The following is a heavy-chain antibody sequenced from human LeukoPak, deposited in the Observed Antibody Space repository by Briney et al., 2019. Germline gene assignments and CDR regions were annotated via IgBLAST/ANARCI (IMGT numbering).Heavy chain of an antibody. CDR3: ARHRGSGWTVGFYYYYYMDA. CDR2: INHSGST. D-gene: IGHD6-19*01. J-gene: IGHJ6*03. V-gene: IGHV4-34*01. CDR1: GGSFSGYY. Sequence: PSETLSLTCAVYGGSFSGYYWSWIRQPPGKGLEWIGEINHSGSTNYNPSLKSRVTISVDTSKNQFSLKLSSVTAADTAVYYCARHRGSGWTVGFYYYYYMDAWGKGTTVTISS.